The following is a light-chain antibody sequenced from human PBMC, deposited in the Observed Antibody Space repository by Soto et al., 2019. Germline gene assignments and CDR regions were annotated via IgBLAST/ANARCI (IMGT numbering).Light chain of an antibody. V-gene: IGKV1-39*01. J-gene: IGKJ5*01. Sequence: DIQMTQSPSSLSASVGDRVTITCRASQSISSYLNWYQQKPGKAPKLLIYAASSLQSGVPSRFSGSGSGKNFTLTISRLQPEDFSTYYCQQSYSTPITFGQGTRLEIK. CDR1: QSISSY. CDR3: QQSYSTPIT. CDR2: AAS.